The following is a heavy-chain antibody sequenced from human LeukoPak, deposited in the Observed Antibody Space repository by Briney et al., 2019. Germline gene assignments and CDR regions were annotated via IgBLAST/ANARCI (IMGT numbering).Heavy chain of an antibody. D-gene: IGHD3-10*01. J-gene: IGHJ5*02. CDR2: ISYSGST. CDR1: GGSISSYY. Sequence: SETLSLTCTVSGGSISSYYWSWVRQPPGKGLEWIGYISYSGSTNYNPSLKSRVIISVDTSKNQFSLNLTSVTAADTAVYYCAREQYYGSGSYYNWFDPWGQGTLVTVSS. V-gene: IGHV4-59*01. CDR3: AREQYYGSGSYYNWFDP.